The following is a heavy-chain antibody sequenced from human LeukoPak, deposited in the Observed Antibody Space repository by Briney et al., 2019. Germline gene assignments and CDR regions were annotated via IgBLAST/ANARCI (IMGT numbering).Heavy chain of an antibody. CDR3: TRNSGWYGLS. V-gene: IGHV3-23*01. J-gene: IGHJ1*01. Sequence: GGSLRLSCAASGFTFSSYGMSWVRQAPGKGLEWVSAISGNGYPYYADSVKGRFTISRDNSNNTLFLHLNSLRGEDTAVYYCTRNSGWYGLSWGQGTLVTVSS. D-gene: IGHD6-19*01. CDR1: GFTFSSYG. CDR2: ISGNGYP.